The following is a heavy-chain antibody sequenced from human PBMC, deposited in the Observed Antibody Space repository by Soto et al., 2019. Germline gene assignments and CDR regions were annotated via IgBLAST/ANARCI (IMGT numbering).Heavy chain of an antibody. CDR2: ISYDGSNK. CDR1: EFTFSSYG. V-gene: IGHV3-30*03. D-gene: IGHD2-15*01. Sequence: QVQLVESGGGVVQPGRSLRLSCAASEFTFSSYGMHWVRQAPGKGLEWVAVISYDGSNKYYVDSVKGRFTISRDNSKNTLYLQMHSLRAENTGVYYCARDPTIVVVVAAGGSWFDPWGQGTLVTVSS. J-gene: IGHJ5*02. CDR3: ARDPTIVVVVAAGGSWFDP.